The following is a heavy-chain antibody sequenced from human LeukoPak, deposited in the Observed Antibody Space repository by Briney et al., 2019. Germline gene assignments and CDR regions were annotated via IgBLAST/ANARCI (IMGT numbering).Heavy chain of an antibody. CDR1: GGSIGSGSYY. V-gene: IGHV4-61*02. J-gene: IGHJ6*03. CDR3: ARVAYYYYYYMDV. CDR2: IYTSGST. Sequence: SETLSLTCTVSGGSIGSGSYYWSWIRQPAGKGLEWIGRIYTSGSTNYNPSLKSRVTISVDTSKNQFSLKLSSVTAADTAVYYCARVAYYYYYYMDVWGKGTTVTVSS.